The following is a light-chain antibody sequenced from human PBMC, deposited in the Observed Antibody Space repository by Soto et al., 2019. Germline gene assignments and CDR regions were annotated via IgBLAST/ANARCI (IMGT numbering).Light chain of an antibody. Sequence: DIQMTQSPSTLSASVGDRVTITCRASQSISTWLAWYQQKPGKAPKLLIYDVSSLESGVPSRFSGSGSGTEFTLTISSLQPDDLATYYCQQYNNYWTFGPGTKVEI. V-gene: IGKV1-5*01. CDR3: QQYNNYWT. J-gene: IGKJ1*01. CDR1: QSISTW. CDR2: DVS.